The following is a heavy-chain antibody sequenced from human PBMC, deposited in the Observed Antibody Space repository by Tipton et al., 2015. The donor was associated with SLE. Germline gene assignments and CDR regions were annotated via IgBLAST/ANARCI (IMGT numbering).Heavy chain of an antibody. D-gene: IGHD1-7*01. Sequence: TLSLTCSVSGGSISSGSDYWSWIRQPAGKGLEWIGRIYTSGSTNYNPSLKSRVTISVDTSKNQFSLKLSSVTAADTAVYYCARVGITGTTWDWYFDLWGRGTLVTVSS. V-gene: IGHV4-61*02. CDR1: GGSISSGSDY. CDR2: IYTSGST. CDR3: ARVGITGTTWDWYFDL. J-gene: IGHJ2*01.